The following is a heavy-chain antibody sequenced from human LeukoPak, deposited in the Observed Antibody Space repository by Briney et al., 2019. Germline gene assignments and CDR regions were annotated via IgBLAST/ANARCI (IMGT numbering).Heavy chain of an antibody. V-gene: IGHV3-48*04. CDR1: GFTFSTYS. J-gene: IGHJ2*01. CDR2: ISSSSSTI. CDR3: AKDETSGEQQLALPHL. D-gene: IGHD6-13*01. Sequence: GGSLRLSCAASGFTFSTYSMNWVRQAPGKGLEWVSYISSSSSTIYYADSVKGRFTISRDNAKNSLYLQMNRLRAEDTALYYCAKDETSGEQQLALPHLWGRGTLVTVSS.